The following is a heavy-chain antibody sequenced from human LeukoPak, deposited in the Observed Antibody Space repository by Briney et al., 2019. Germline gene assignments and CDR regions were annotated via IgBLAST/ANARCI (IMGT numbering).Heavy chain of an antibody. CDR1: GGTFSSYA. D-gene: IGHD3-22*01. J-gene: IGHJ4*01. CDR2: IIPIFGTA. V-gene: IGHV1-69*06. CDR3: ARNTGSGYDY. Sequence: SVKVSYKASGGTFSSYAISWVRQAPGQGLEWMGGIIPIFGTANYAQKFQGRVTITADKSTSTAFMELSSLRSEDTAVYYCARNTGSGYDYWGQGTLVTVSS.